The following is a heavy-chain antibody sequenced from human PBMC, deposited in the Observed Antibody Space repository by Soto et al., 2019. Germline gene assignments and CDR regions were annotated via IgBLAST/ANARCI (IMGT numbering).Heavy chain of an antibody. CDR2: MNPNSGNT. CDR1: GYTFTSYD. J-gene: IGHJ3*02. D-gene: IGHD2-15*01. Sequence: ASVKVSCKASGYTFTSYDINWVRQATGQGLEWMGWMNPNSGNTGYARKFQGRVTMTRNTSISTAYMELSSLRSEDTAVYYCARGMDIVVVVAATGAFDIWGQGTMVTVSS. CDR3: ARGMDIVVVVAATGAFDI. V-gene: IGHV1-8*01.